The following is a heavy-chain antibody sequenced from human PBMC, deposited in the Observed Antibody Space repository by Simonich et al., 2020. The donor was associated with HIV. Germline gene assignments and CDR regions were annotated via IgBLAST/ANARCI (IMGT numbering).Heavy chain of an antibody. V-gene: IGHV3-30*07. J-gene: IGHJ4*02. CDR3: ASGGSISSVWADDY. CDR2: ISYDGSNK. D-gene: IGHD3-16*01. CDR1: GFTLSNYA. Sequence: QVQLVESGGGVVQPGRSLRLSCAASGFTLSNYAMHCVRQAPGKGLEWVAVISYDGSNKYYADSVKGRFTISRDNAKNTLYLQMNSLRAEDTAVYYCASGGSISSVWADDYWGQGTLVTVSS.